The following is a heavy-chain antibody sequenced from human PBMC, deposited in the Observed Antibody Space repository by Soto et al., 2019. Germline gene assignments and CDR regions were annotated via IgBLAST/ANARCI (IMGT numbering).Heavy chain of an antibody. CDR2: ISYDGSNK. Sequence: QVQLVESGGGVVQPGRSLRLSCAASGFTFSSYAMHWVRQAPGKGLEWVAVISYDGSNKYYADSVKGRFTISRDNSKNTLYPQMNSLRAEDTAVYYRARDGVVAAEEEYSTDYWGQGTLVTVSS. V-gene: IGHV3-30-3*01. D-gene: IGHD2-15*01. CDR3: ARDGVVAAEEEYSTDY. CDR1: GFTFSSYA. J-gene: IGHJ4*02.